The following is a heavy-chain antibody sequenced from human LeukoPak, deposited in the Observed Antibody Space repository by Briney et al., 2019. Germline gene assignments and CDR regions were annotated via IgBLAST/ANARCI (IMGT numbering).Heavy chain of an antibody. V-gene: IGHV3-30-3*01. CDR2: ISYAGSDK. D-gene: IGHD2-2*02. J-gene: IGHJ3*02. CDR1: GFTFSSYW. Sequence: GGSLRLSCAASGFTFSSYWMTWVRQAPGKGLEWVAVISYAGSDKYYADSVKGRFTISRDNSKNTLYLQMNSLRTEDTAVYYCARDGGYCSSTSCHNTAFDIWGQGTMVTVSS. CDR3: ARDGGYCSSTSCHNTAFDI.